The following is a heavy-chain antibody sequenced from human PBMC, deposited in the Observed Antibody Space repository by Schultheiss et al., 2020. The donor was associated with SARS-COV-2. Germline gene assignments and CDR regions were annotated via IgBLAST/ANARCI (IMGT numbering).Heavy chain of an antibody. V-gene: IGHV1-69*04. D-gene: IGHD6-19*01. CDR3: ARGLGSSGWYAGY. CDR1: GGTFSSYA. CDR2: IIPILGIA. Sequence: SVKVSCKASGGTFSSYAISWVRQAPGQGLEWMGRIIPILGIANYAQKFQGRVTITADKSTSTAYMELSSLRSEDTAVYYCARGLGSSGWYAGYWGQGTLVTVSS. J-gene: IGHJ4*02.